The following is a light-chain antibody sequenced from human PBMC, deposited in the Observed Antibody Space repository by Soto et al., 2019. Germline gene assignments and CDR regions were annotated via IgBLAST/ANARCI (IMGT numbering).Light chain of an antibody. CDR1: QSIANN. CDR3: QQYQNWPPWS. Sequence: EIVMTQSPASLSVSPGERATLSCRASQSIANNLAWYQQKPGQAPRLLIYGASARATGVPARFSGSGSETEFTLTISSLQSEDAAVYYCQQYQNWPPWSFGQGTKVDIK. V-gene: IGKV3-15*01. CDR2: GAS. J-gene: IGKJ1*01.